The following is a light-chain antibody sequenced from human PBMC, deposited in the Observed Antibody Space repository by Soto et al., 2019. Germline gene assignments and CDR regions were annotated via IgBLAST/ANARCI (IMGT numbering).Light chain of an antibody. J-gene: IGKJ4*01. Sequence: EIVLTQSPATLSLSPGERATLSCRASQSINNYLAWYQQKPGQAPRLLIYDASNRATGIPARFSGSGSGTDFTLTISSLEPEDFAVYFRQQRSDWPLTFGGGTKVDIK. CDR3: QQRSDWPLT. CDR1: QSINNY. CDR2: DAS. V-gene: IGKV3-11*01.